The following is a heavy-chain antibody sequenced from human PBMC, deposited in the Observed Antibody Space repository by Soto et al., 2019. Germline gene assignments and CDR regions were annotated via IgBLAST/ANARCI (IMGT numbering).Heavy chain of an antibody. V-gene: IGHV4-4*07. Sequence: QVQLQKSGPGLVEPSETLSLTCTVSGASISSNIWTWIRQPAGKGLDWIGRISSSGTTNYNPSLKSRVTLSVDSSMNHFSLNLSSVTAADTAVYYCAREVGPDRWFDPWSQGTLLTVSS. CDR3: AREVGPDRWFDP. CDR1: GASISSNI. J-gene: IGHJ5*02. CDR2: ISSSGTT.